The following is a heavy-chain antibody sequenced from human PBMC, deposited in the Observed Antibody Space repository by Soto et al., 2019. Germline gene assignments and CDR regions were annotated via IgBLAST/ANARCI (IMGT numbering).Heavy chain of an antibody. CDR1: GYIFTGYY. V-gene: IGHV1-2*04. Sequence: GASVKVSCKASGYIFTGYYMHWVRQAPGKGLEWMGWINPNSGDTNYTQKFQGWVTMTRDTSISTAYMELSRLRSDDTAVYYCATSRVSIAVAGKTEYCCDCWGQGSRVTASS. CDR2: INPNSGDT. CDR3: ATSRVSIAVAGKTEYCCDC. J-gene: IGHJ4*01. D-gene: IGHD6-19*01.